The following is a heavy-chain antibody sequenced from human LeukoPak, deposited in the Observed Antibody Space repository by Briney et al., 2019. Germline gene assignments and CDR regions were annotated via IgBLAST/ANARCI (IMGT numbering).Heavy chain of an antibody. CDR3: AKDHGSWYGSEFYFDY. J-gene: IGHJ4*02. Sequence: PGGSLRLSCAASGFTFSSYAMSWVRQAPGKGLEWVSAISGSGGSTYYADSVKGRFTISRDNSKNTLYLQMNSLRAEDTAVYYCAKDHGSWYGSEFYFDYWGQGTLVTVSS. D-gene: IGHD6-13*01. V-gene: IGHV3-23*01. CDR1: GFTFSSYA. CDR2: ISGSGGST.